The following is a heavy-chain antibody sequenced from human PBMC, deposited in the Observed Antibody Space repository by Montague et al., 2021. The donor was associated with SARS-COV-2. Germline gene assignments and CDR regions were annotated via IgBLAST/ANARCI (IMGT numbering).Heavy chain of an antibody. CDR2: MHFTGNT. D-gene: IGHD3-10*01. V-gene: IGHV4-4*07. CDR3: ARDRLDYGAGRQGTIDF. CDR1: GDSITNHY. J-gene: IGHJ4*02. Sequence: SETLSLTCSVSGDSITNHYWSWIRQPAGKGLEWIGRMHFTGNTNFNPFLRSRLTMSADTSKNQFSLKLTSVTAADTAIYFCARDRLDYGAGRQGTIDFWGQGTLVTVSS.